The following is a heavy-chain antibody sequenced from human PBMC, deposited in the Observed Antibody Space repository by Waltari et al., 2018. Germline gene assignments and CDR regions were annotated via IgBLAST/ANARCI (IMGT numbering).Heavy chain of an antibody. CDR3: ARHSSPGSYYSPFGC. D-gene: IGHD3-10*01. J-gene: IGHJ4*02. CDR1: GGSLSSSRYY. V-gene: IGHV4-39*01. CDR2: VYYSGNT. Sequence: QLQLQESGPGLVKPSETLSLTCTVSGGSLSSSRYYWGWVRQPPGRGLEWIGSVYYSGNTYYNPSLKSRLTISIDTSKNQFSLKLSSVTAADTAVYYCARHSSPGSYYSPFGCWGQGTLVTVSS.